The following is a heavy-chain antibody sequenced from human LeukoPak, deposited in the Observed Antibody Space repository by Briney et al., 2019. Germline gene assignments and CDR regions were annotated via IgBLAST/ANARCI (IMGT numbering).Heavy chain of an antibody. J-gene: IGHJ4*02. D-gene: IGHD3-22*01. V-gene: IGHV4-39*01. CDR3: ARHSSGRDY. CDR1: GGSISSSSYY. CDR2: IYYSGST. Sequence: SETLPLTCTVSGGSISSSSYYWGWIRQPPGKGLEWIGSIYYSGSTYYNPSLKCRVTISVDTSKNQFSLKLSSVTAADTAVYYCARHSSGRDYWGQGTLVTVSS.